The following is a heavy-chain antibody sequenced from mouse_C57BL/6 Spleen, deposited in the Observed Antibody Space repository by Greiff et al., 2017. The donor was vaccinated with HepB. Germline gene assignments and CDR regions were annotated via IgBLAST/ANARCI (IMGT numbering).Heavy chain of an antibody. D-gene: IGHD3-2*02. CDR3: AREGSSGYFDY. J-gene: IGHJ2*01. V-gene: IGHV5-4*01. Sequence: EVKVEESGGGLVKPGGSLKLSCAASGFTFSSYAMSWVRQTPEKRLEWVATISDGGSYTYYPDNVKGRFTISRDNAKNNLYLQMSHLKSEDTAMYYCAREGSSGYFDYWGQGTTLTVSS. CDR1: GFTFSSYA. CDR2: ISDGGSYT.